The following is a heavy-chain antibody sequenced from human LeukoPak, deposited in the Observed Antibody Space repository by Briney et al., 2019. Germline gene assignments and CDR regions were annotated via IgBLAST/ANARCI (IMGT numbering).Heavy chain of an antibody. J-gene: IGHJ4*02. V-gene: IGHV3-30*02. CDR2: IRYDGSNK. CDR1: GFTFSNYG. CDR3: AKSEGYLTETDTPCDY. D-gene: IGHD1-20*01. Sequence: GGSLRLSCAASGFTFSNYGMHWVRQAPGKGLEWVAFIRYDGSNKYYADSVKGRFTISRDHSQNTQHLQMNSLRAEDTALYYCAKSEGYLTETDTPCDYWGQGTLVTVSS.